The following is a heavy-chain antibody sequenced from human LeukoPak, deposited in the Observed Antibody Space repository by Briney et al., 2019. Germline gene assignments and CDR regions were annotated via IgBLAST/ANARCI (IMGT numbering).Heavy chain of an antibody. V-gene: IGHV3-11*01. CDR1: GFTFSDYY. CDR2: ITSSGSTI. CDR3: VREDFWSGYSNYFDY. J-gene: IGHJ4*02. D-gene: IGHD3-3*01. Sequence: GGSLRLSCAASGFTFSDYYMSWIRQAPGKGLEWVSCITSSGSTIFYADSVKGRFTISRDNAKKSLYLQMNSLRAEDTAVYYCVREDFWSGYSNYFDYWGQGTLVTVSS.